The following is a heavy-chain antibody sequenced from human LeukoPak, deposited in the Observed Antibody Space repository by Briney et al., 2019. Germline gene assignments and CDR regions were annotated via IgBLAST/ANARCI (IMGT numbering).Heavy chain of an antibody. Sequence: GGSLRLSCAASGFTFNSYHMNWVRQAPGKGLEWVSAISGSGGSTYYADSVKGRFTISRDNSKNTLYLQMNSLRAEDTAVYYCAKGRGLELLYYYYMDVWGKGTTVTVSS. CDR3: AKGRGLELLYYYYMDV. CDR2: ISGSGGST. CDR1: GFTFNSYH. J-gene: IGHJ6*03. D-gene: IGHD1-7*01. V-gene: IGHV3-23*01.